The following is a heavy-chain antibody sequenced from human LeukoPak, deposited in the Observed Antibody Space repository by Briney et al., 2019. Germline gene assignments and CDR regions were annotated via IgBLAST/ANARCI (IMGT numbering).Heavy chain of an antibody. J-gene: IGHJ4*02. CDR1: GGSISSYY. CDR3: ARDSPGYSSGWYHFDY. V-gene: IGHV4-4*07. CDR2: IYTSGST. Sequence: SETLSLTCTVSGGSISSYYWSWIRQPAGKGLEWIGRIYTSGSTNYNPSLKSRVTMSVDTSKNQLSLKLSSVTAADRAVYYCARDSPGYSSGWYHFDYWGQGTLVTVSS. D-gene: IGHD6-19*01.